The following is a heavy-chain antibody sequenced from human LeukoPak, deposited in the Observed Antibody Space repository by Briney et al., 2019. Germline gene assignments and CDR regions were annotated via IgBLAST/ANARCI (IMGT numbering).Heavy chain of an antibody. CDR3: ARQGYDSGFDY. CDR1: GFSFSRYY. CDR2: LFSGGDT. J-gene: IGHJ4*01. V-gene: IGHV3-66*04. D-gene: IGHD5-12*01. Sequence: GGSLRLSCAASGFSFSRYYMSWVRQAPGKGLEWVSVLFSGGDTYYADSVKDGFSISRDNSRETLFLQMNSLRADDTAVYYCARQGYDSGFDYWGHGTMVTVSS.